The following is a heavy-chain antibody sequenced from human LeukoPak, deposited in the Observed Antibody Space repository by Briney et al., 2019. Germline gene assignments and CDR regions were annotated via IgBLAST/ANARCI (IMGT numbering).Heavy chain of an antibody. J-gene: IGHJ3*02. D-gene: IGHD2-15*01. CDR3: ARAPSGAATHAFDI. CDR1: GFTFSSYA. Sequence: PGGSLRLSCAASGFTFSSYAMTWVRQAPGKGLQWVSTVSGGGDNSYFADSVKGRFTISRDNSNNTLYLQMNSLRSDDTAVYYCARAPSGAATHAFDIWGQGTMVTVSS. CDR2: VSGGGDNS. V-gene: IGHV3-23*01.